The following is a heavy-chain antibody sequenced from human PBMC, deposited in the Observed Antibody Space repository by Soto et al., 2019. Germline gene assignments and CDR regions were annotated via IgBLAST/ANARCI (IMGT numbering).Heavy chain of an antibody. V-gene: IGHV1-3*01. Sequence: ASVKVSCKASGYTFSSYALHWVRQAPGQRLEWMGWIHGGNGNTKYSQKLQGRVTITRDTSASTAYMELSSLRSEDTAVFYCARDDGGYYPYWGQGALVTVS. CDR2: IHGGNGNT. CDR3: ARDDGGYYPY. CDR1: GYTFSSYA. J-gene: IGHJ4*02. D-gene: IGHD3-22*01.